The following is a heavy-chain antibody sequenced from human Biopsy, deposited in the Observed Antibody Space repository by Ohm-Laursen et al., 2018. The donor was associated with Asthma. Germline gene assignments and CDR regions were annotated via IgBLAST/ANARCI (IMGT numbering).Heavy chain of an antibody. D-gene: IGHD1-1*01. J-gene: IGHJ3*02. CDR3: VRDGTDDAFDI. CDR1: GFSFSNFA. V-gene: IGHV3-30*01. Sequence: FLRLSCTASGFSFSNFAIHWVRQAPGKGLEWVGVISKDASTQDYADSVKGRFTMARDNSKNTLDLQMNSLREEDTAVYYRVRDGTDDAFDIWGQGTVVSVSS. CDR2: ISKDASTQ.